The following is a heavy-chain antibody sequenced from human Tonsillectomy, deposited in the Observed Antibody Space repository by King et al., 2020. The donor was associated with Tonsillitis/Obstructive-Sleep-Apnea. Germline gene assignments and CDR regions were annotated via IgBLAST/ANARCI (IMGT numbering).Heavy chain of an antibody. J-gene: IGHJ3*02. CDR2: IYYSGST. Sequence: VQLQESGPGLVKPSETLSLTCTVSGGSISSYYWSWIRQPPWKGLEWIGYIYYSGSTNYNPSLKSRVTISVDTSKNQFSLKLSSVTAADTAVYYCARDESSGYYFDAFDIWGQGTMVTVSS. CDR3: ARDESSGYYFDAFDI. D-gene: IGHD3-22*01. V-gene: IGHV4-59*01. CDR1: GGSISSYY.